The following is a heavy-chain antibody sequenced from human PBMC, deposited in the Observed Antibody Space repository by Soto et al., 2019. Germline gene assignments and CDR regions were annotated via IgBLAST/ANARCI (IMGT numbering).Heavy chain of an antibody. Sequence: QVQLQESGPGLVKPSQTLSLTCTVSGGSISSGDYYWSWIRQPPGKGLEWIGDIYYSGSTYYNPSLKRRVTISVDTSKNQFSLKLSSVTAADTAVYYCARDGDYYDSSGYYWRYFDYWGQGTLVTVSS. CDR3: ARDGDYYDSSGYYWRYFDY. V-gene: IGHV4-30-4*01. CDR2: IYYSGST. CDR1: GGSISSGDYY. J-gene: IGHJ4*02. D-gene: IGHD3-22*01.